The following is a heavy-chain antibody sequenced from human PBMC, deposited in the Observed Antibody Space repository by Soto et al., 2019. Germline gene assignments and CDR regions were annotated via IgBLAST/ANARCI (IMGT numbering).Heavy chain of an antibody. CDR3: ARGDTIFGVIPTYRQIDY. CDR1: GGSISSSSYY. J-gene: IGHJ4*02. V-gene: IGHV4-39*07. Sequence: PSETLSLTCTVSGGSISSSSYYWGWIRQPPGKGLEWIGEINHSGSTNYSPSLKSRVTISVDTSKNQFSLKLSSVTAADTAVYYCARGDTIFGVIPTYRQIDYWGRGTLVTVSS. CDR2: INHSGST. D-gene: IGHD3-3*01.